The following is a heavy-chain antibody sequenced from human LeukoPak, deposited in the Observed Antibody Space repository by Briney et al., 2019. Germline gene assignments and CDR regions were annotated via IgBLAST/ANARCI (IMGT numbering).Heavy chain of an antibody. CDR1: GYTFTSYD. CDR2: MNPNSGHT. J-gene: IGHJ4*02. CDR3: ARNGYYYDSSGYSDY. Sequence: APVKVSCKASGYTFTSYDINWVRQATGQGLGWMGWMNPNSGHTGYAQKFQGRVTMTRNTSISTAYMELSSLRSDDTAVYYCARNGYYYDSSGYSDYWGQGTLVTVSS. V-gene: IGHV1-8*01. D-gene: IGHD3-22*01.